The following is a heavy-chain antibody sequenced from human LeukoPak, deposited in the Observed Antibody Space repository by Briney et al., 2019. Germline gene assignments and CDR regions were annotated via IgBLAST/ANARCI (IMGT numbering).Heavy chain of an antibody. CDR1: GFTFSGHN. J-gene: IGHJ5*02. V-gene: IGHV3-48*04. Sequence: GGLRLSCAASGFTFSGHNMNWVRQAPGKGLEWISFVSISSGTIYYADSVNGRFTISRDNAKNSLYLQMNSLRAEDTAVYYCARDVEAGTGWFDPWGQGTLVTVSS. D-gene: IGHD6-19*01. CDR3: ARDVEAGTGWFDP. CDR2: VSISSGTI.